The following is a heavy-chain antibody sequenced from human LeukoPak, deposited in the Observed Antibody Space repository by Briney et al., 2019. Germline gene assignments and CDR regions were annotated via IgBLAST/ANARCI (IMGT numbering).Heavy chain of an antibody. J-gene: IGHJ4*02. Sequence: GGSLRLSCAASGFTFDDYAMHWVRQAPGKGLEWVSGISRNSGSIGYADSVKGRFTISRDNAKNSLYLQMNSLRAEDTALYYCAKLVYCSSTSCSDFDYWGQGTLVTVSS. CDR2: ISRNSGSI. CDR1: GFTFDDYA. CDR3: AKLVYCSSTSCSDFDY. D-gene: IGHD2-2*01. V-gene: IGHV3-9*01.